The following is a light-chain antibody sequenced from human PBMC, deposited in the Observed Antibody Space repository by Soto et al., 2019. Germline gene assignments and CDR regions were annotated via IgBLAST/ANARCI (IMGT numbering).Light chain of an antibody. CDR1: QTVGSN. CDR2: GAS. V-gene: IGKV3-15*01. Sequence: EIVMTQSPTIMAVSPWERATLSCRASQTVGSNLAWYQQKPGQAPRLLIYGASTRASDIPARFSGSGSVTEFALTISSLQSEDFAVYYCQQYNNWPITFGQGTRLEIK. J-gene: IGKJ5*01. CDR3: QQYNNWPIT.